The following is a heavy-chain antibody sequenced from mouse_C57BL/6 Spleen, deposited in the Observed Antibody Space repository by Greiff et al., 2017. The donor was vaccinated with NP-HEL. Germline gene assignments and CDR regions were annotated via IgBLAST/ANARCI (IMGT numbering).Heavy chain of an antibody. CDR2: IWSGGST. CDR1: GFSLTSYG. Sequence: VQRVESGPGLVQPSQSLSITCTVSGFSLTSYGVHWVRQSPGKGLEWLGVIWSGGSTDYNAAFISRLSISKDNSKSQVFFKMNSLQADDTAIYYCARKPIYDGYYVNAMDYWGQGTSVTVSS. V-gene: IGHV2-2*01. D-gene: IGHD2-3*01. CDR3: ARKPIYDGYYVNAMDY. J-gene: IGHJ4*01.